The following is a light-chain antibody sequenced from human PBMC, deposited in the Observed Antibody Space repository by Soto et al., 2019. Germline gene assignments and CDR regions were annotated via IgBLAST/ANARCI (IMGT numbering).Light chain of an antibody. CDR2: GAS. J-gene: IGKJ1*01. Sequence: EIVMTQSPGTLSVSPGERATLSCRASQSVNSNLVWFQQKPGQAPRLLIYGASTRATGIPGRFSGSGFGTEFTLTISSLQSEDFAVYYCQQYNNWLWTFGQGTKVEIK. CDR3: QQYNNWLWT. V-gene: IGKV3-15*01. CDR1: QSVNSN.